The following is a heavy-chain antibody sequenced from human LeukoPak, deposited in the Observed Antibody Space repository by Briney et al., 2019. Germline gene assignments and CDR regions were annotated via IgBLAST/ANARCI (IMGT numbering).Heavy chain of an antibody. CDR1: GYSFTSYW. J-gene: IGHJ4*02. CDR2: IYPGDSDT. Sequence: GESLKISCKGSGYSFTSYWIGWVRQMPGKGLEWMGIIYPGDSDTRYSPSFQGQVTISADKSISTAYLQWSSLKASDTAMYYCARLKTYYYDSSGYYYMPSGFDYWGQGTLVTVSS. CDR3: ARLKTYYYDSSGYYYMPSGFDY. D-gene: IGHD3-22*01. V-gene: IGHV5-51*01.